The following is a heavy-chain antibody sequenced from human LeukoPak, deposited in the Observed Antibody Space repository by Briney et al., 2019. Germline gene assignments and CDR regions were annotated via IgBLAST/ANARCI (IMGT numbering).Heavy chain of an antibody. D-gene: IGHD4-17*01. CDR3: ARGFYGDYAVTAVDY. CDR2: IYPGDSDT. CDR1: GYSFTSYW. Sequence: GESLKISCKGSGYSFTSYWIGWVRQMPGKGLEWMGIIYPGDSDTRYSPSFQGQVTISADKSISTAYLQWSSLKASDTAMYYCARGFYGDYAVTAVDYWGQGTLVTVSS. J-gene: IGHJ4*02. V-gene: IGHV5-51*01.